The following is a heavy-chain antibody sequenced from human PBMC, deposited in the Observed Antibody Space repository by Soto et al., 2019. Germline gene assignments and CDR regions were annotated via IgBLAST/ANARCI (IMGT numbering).Heavy chain of an antibody. CDR2: IYYSGST. D-gene: IGHD1-7*01. CDR1: GGSISSGDHY. CDR3: ARDRRAYLLNTGTINRFDP. Sequence: SETLSLTCTVSGGSISSGDHYWSWIRQPPGKGLEWIGYIYYSGSTYYNPSLKSRVTISVDTSKNQFSLKLSSVTAADTAVYYCARDRRAYLLNTGTINRFDPWAQGTLVTVSS. J-gene: IGHJ5*02. V-gene: IGHV4-30-4*01.